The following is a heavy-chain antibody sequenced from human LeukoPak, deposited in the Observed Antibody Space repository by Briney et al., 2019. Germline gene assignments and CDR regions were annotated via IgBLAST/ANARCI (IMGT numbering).Heavy chain of an antibody. J-gene: IGHJ1*01. Sequence: GGSLRLSCEASGFTFSNYWMGWVRKAPGKGLHGLANIKTDGSEKYYVDSVKGRFTISRDNAKNSLYLQMNSLRAEDTAVYYCATYSSLNRREFQYWGQGTLLTVSS. V-gene: IGHV3-7*01. CDR1: GFTFSNYW. CDR2: IKTDGSEK. CDR3: ATYSSLNRREFQY. D-gene: IGHD3-22*01.